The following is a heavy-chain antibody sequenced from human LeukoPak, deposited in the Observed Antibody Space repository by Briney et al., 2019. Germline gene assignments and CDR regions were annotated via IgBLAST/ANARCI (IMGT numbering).Heavy chain of an antibody. CDR2: IYYSGST. CDR3: ARVSSGRSGHYYYYYMDV. V-gene: IGHV4-31*03. D-gene: IGHD3-3*01. J-gene: IGHJ6*03. Sequence: PSETLSLTCTVSGGSISSGGYYWSWIRQHPGKGLEWIGYIYYSGSTYYNPSLKSRVTISVDTSKNQFSLKLSSVTAADTAVYYCARVSSGRSGHYYYYYMDVWGKGTTVTVSS. CDR1: GGSISSGGYY.